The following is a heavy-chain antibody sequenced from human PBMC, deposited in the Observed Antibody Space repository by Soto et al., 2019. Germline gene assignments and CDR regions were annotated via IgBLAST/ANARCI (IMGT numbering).Heavy chain of an antibody. CDR3: ARGSGGIQLWLLRQRDDAFDI. CDR2: INHSGST. J-gene: IGHJ3*02. Sequence: SETLSLTCAVYGGSFSGYYWSWIRQPPGKGLEWSGEINHSGSTNYNPSLKSRVTISVDTSKNQFSLKLSSVTAADTAVYYCARGSGGIQLWLLRQRDDAFDIWGQGTMVTVSS. CDR1: GGSFSGYY. V-gene: IGHV4-34*01. D-gene: IGHD5-18*01.